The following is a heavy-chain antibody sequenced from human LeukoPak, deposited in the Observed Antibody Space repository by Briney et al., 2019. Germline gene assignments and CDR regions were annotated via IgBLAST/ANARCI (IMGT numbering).Heavy chain of an antibody. D-gene: IGHD5-24*01. J-gene: IGHJ3*02. CDR2: FYYTGSP. CDR3: AVQDGYNLGDAFDI. V-gene: IGHV4-59*01. Sequence: PSETLSLTCTVSGDSISSNYWSWIRQPPGKGLEWIGYFYYTGSPIYNPSLKSRVTISVDTSKNQFALKLTSLTAADTAVYYCAVQDGYNLGDAFDIWGQGTMVTVSS. CDR1: GDSISSNY.